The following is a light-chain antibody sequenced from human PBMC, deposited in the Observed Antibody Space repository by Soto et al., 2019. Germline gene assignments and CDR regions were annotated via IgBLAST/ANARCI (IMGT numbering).Light chain of an antibody. J-gene: IGKJ2*01. CDR3: QQYISYPYT. CDR1: QTTNTW. CDR2: DAS. V-gene: IGKV1-5*01. Sequence: GDRVTITCRASQTTNTWLAWYQQKPGTAPKLLIYDASSLEGGVPSRFSASGSETEFTLTISSLQPDDLATYYCQQYISYPYTFGQGTKVEIK.